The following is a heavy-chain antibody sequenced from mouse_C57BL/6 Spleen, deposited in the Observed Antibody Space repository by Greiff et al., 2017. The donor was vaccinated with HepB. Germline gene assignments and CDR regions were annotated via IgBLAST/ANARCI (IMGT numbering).Heavy chain of an antibody. CDR2: IDPENGDT. J-gene: IGHJ2*01. V-gene: IGHV14-4*01. D-gene: IGHD3-2*02. CDR3: TPDSSGVFDY. CDR1: GFNIKDDY. Sequence: VQLQQSGAELVRPGASVKLSCTASGFNIKDDYMHWVKQRPEQGLEWIGWIDPENGDTEYASKFQGKATITADTSSNTAYLQLSSLTSEDTAVYYCTPDSSGVFDYWGQGTTLTVSS.